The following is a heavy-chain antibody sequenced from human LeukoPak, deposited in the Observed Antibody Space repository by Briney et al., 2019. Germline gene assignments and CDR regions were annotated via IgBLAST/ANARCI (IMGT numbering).Heavy chain of an antibody. V-gene: IGHV3-7*03. CDR2: IKQDESEK. D-gene: IGHD1-26*01. CDR1: GFSFSNYW. CDR3: ARLVGDVTTWDC. Sequence: GGSLRLSCTASGFSFSNYWMSWVRQAPGKGLEWVGRIKQDESEKYYVDSVRGRFTTSRDNAKSSLYLQMNALRGEDTAVYYCARLVGDVTTWDCWGQGTLVTVSS. J-gene: IGHJ4*02.